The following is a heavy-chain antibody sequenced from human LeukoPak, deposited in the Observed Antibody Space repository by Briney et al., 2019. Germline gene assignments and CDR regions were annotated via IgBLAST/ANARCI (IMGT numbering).Heavy chain of an antibody. D-gene: IGHD6-19*01. CDR2: IYYSGST. J-gene: IGHJ4*02. Sequence: SETLSLTCTVSGGSISSYYWSWIRQPPGKGLEWIGYIYYSGSTNYNPSLKSRVTISVDTSKNQFSLKLSSVTAAATAVYYCASLYSSGWYKYPDYWGQGTLVTVSS. CDR1: GGSISSYY. CDR3: ASLYSSGWYKYPDY. V-gene: IGHV4-59*01.